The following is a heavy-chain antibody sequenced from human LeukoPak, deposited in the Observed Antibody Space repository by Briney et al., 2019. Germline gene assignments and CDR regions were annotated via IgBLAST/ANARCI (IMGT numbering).Heavy chain of an antibody. CDR2: INSDGSST. D-gene: IGHD2/OR15-2a*01. V-gene: IGHV3-74*01. CDR1: GFTFSSYW. Sequence: PGGSLRLSCAASGFTFSSYWMHWVRQAPGKGLVWVSRINSDGSSTSYADSVKGRFTISRDNATNTLYLQMNSLRAEDTAVYYCARTTPRHYYLNWGQGTLVTVSS. J-gene: IGHJ4*02. CDR3: ARTTPRHYYLN.